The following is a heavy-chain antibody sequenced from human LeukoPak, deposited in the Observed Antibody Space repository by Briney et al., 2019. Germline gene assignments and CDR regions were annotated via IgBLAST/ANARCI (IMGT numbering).Heavy chain of an antibody. CDR2: ISSSGSTI. Sequence: PGGSLRLSCAASGFTFSSYEMNWVRQAPGKGLEWVSYISSSGSTIYYADSVKGRFTIPRDNAKNSLYLQMNSLRAEDTAVYYCARGLSWELRLDAFDIWGQGTMVTVSS. D-gene: IGHD1-26*01. V-gene: IGHV3-48*03. J-gene: IGHJ3*02. CDR1: GFTFSSYE. CDR3: ARGLSWELRLDAFDI.